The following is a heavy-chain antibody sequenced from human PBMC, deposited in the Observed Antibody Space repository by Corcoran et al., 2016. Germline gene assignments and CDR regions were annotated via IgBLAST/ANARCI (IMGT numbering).Heavy chain of an antibody. V-gene: IGHV4-34*01. J-gene: IGHJ4*02. CDR2: INHSGST. CDR1: GGSFSGYY. Sequence: QVQLQQWGAGLLKPSETLSLTCAVYGGSFSGYYWSWIRQPPGKGLEWIGEINHSGSTNYNPSLKSRVTISVDTSKNQFSLKLSSVTAADTAVYYCARGGVDTDSAFDYWGQGTLVTVSS. D-gene: IGHD5-18*01. CDR3: ARGGVDTDSAFDY.